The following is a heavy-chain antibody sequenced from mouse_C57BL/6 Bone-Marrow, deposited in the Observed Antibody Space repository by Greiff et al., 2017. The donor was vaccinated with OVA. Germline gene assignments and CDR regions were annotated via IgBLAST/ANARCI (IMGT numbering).Heavy chain of an antibody. V-gene: IGHV1-55*01. D-gene: IGHD1-1*01. J-gene: IGHJ3*01. CDR2: IYPGSGST. CDR3: ARVNYYGSSSFAY. Sequence: QVQLQQPGAELVKPGASVKMSCKASGYTFTSYWITWVKQRPGQGLEWIGDIYPGSGSTNYNEKFKSKATLTVDTSSSTAYMQLSSLTSEDSAVYYCARVNYYGSSSFAYWGQGTLVTVSA. CDR1: GYTFTSYW.